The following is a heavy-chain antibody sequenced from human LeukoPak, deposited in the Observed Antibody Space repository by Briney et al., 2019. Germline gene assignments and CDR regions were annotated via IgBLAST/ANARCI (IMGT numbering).Heavy chain of an antibody. CDR1: GYPFSKYG. Sequence: ASVKVSCKASGYPFSKYGIRWVRQAPGQGLEWMGWMSTYNANTYYAQNLLGRVSMTKDTFTNTAHMELRSLKSHDTAVYYCARDSDYGDPFHYWGQGSLVTVSS. CDR3: ARDSDYGDPFHY. V-gene: IGHV1-18*01. J-gene: IGHJ4*02. CDR2: MSTYNANT. D-gene: IGHD4-17*01.